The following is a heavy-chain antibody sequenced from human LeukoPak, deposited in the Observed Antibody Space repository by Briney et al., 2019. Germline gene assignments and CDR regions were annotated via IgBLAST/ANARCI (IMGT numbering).Heavy chain of an antibody. D-gene: IGHD2-2*01. V-gene: IGHV4-39*02. CDR2: IYYSGST. J-gene: IGHJ6*03. Sequence: PSETLPLTCTVSGGSISSSSYYWGWIRQPPGKGLEWIGSIYYSGSTYYNPSLKSRVTISVDTSKNQFSLKLSSVTAADTAVYYCARDYCSSTSCSYGVYYMDVWGKGTTVTISS. CDR3: ARDYCSSTSCSYGVYYMDV. CDR1: GGSISSSSYY.